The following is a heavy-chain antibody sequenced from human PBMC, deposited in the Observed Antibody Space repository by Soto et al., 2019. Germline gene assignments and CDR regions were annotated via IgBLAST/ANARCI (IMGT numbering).Heavy chain of an antibody. D-gene: IGHD3-3*01. CDR1: GYTFTSYD. CDR3: ARGPRFLEWLLLEYYYYYYGMDV. V-gene: IGHV1-8*01. CDR2: MNPNSGNT. J-gene: IGHJ6*02. Sequence: ASVKVSCKASGYTFTSYDINWVRQATGQGLEWMGRMNPNSGNTGYAQKFQGRVTMTRNTSISTAYMELSSLRSEDTAVYYCARGPRFLEWLLLEYYYYYYGMDVWGQGTTVTVSS.